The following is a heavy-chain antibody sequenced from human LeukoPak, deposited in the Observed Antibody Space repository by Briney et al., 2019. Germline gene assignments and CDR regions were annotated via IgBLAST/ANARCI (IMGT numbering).Heavy chain of an antibody. D-gene: IGHD4-17*01. Sequence: GGSLRLSCAASGFPFGSYSMNWVRQAQGKGLEWVSSISSSSSYIYYADSVKGRFTISRDNAKNSLYLQMNSLRAEDTAVYYCARDLPYGDYGFDYWGQGTLVTVSS. CDR3: ARDLPYGDYGFDY. J-gene: IGHJ4*02. CDR1: GFPFGSYS. V-gene: IGHV3-21*01. CDR2: ISSSSSYI.